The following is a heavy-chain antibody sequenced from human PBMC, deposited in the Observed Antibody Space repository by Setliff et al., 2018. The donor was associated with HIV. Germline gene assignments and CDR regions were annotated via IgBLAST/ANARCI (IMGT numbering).Heavy chain of an antibody. J-gene: IGHJ6*03. CDR3: FTGGYHHSGGYWGSYYYLDV. CDR1: GFTFTNAW. CDR2: IKSKADGGTT. V-gene: IGHV3-15*07. D-gene: IGHD2-21*02. Sequence: GESLTISCAASGFTFTNAWMNWVRQAPGKGLEWVGRIKSKADGGTTDYAAPVKGRFTISRDDSENTLFLQMDSLKTEDTAMYYCFTGGYHHSGGYWGSYYYLDVWGKGTTVTVSS.